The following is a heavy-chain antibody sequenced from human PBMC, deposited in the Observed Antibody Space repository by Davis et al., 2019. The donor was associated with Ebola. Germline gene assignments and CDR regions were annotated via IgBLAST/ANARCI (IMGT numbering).Heavy chain of an antibody. V-gene: IGHV3-23*01. Sequence: GESLKISCAASGFTFSSYAMSWVRQAPGKGLEWVSTIVDSGGSTHYADSVKGRFTISRDNSKNTLYLQMNSLRAEDTALYYCAKADPQQYFDYWGQGTLVTVSS. CDR3: AKADPQQYFDY. CDR2: IVDSGGST. J-gene: IGHJ4*02. CDR1: GFTFSSYA.